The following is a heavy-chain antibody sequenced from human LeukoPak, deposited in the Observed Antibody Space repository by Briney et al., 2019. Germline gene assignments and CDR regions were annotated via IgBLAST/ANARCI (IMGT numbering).Heavy chain of an antibody. J-gene: IGHJ6*04. CDR3: TRDGYYYYGMDV. V-gene: IGHV3-49*04. CDR1: GFTFGDYA. Sequence: GGSLRLSCTASGFTFGDYAMSWVRQAPGRGLEGVGFIRSKAYGGTTEYAPSVKGRFTISRDDSKSIAYLQMNSLKTEDTAVYYCTRDGYYYYGMDVWGKGTTVTVSS. CDR2: IRSKAYGGTT.